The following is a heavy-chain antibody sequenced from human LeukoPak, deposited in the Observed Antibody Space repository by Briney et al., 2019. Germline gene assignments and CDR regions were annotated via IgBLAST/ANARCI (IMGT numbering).Heavy chain of an antibody. CDR2: INPNSGGT. CDR1: GYTFTGYY. J-gene: IGHJ4*02. V-gene: IGHV1-2*02. Sequence: ASVTVSCKASGYTFTGYYMHWVRQAPGQGLEWMGWINPNSGGTNYAQKFQGRVTMTRDTSISTAYMELSRLRSDDTAVYYCARDRALSGCYLYYFDYWGQGTLVTVSS. D-gene: IGHD1-26*01. CDR3: ARDRALSGCYLYYFDY.